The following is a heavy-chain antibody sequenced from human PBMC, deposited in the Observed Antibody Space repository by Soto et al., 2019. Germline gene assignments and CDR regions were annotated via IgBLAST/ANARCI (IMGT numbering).Heavy chain of an antibody. CDR1: GFTLSSYG. CDR3: ARVVLTGYSGYEFDY. J-gene: IGHJ4*02. CDR2: IWYDGSNK. V-gene: IGHV3-33*01. Sequence: GGSLRLSCAASGFTLSSYGMHWVRQSPGKGLEWVAVIWYDGSNKYYADSVKGRFTISRDNSKNTLYLQMNSLRAEDTAVYYCARVVLTGYSGYEFDYWGQGPLVTVSS. D-gene: IGHD5-12*01.